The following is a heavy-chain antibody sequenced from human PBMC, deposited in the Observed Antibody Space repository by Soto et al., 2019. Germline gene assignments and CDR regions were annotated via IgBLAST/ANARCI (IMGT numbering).Heavy chain of an antibody. CDR2: IIPIFGTA. CDR1: GGTFSSYA. J-gene: IGHJ6*02. CDR3: ARDPRASSSNYYYYGMDV. Sequence: ASVKVSCKASGGTFSSYAISWVRQAPGQGLEWMGGIIPIFGTANYAQKFQGRVTITADESTSTAYMELSSLRSEDTAVYYCARDPRASSSNYYYYGMDVWGQGTTVTVSS. V-gene: IGHV1-69*13. D-gene: IGHD6-6*01.